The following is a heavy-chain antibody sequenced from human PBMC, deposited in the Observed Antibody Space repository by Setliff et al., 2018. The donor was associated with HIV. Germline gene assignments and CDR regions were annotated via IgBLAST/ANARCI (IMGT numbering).Heavy chain of an antibody. CDR1: GGSISSGGYY. V-gene: IGHV4-31*03. CDR3: ARALRRVTGSEWFDP. Sequence: SETLSLTCTVSGGSISSGGYYWSWIRQHPGKGLEWIGYIYYSGSTYYNPSLKSRVTISVDTSKNQFSLKLSSVTAADTAVYYCARALRRVTGSEWFDPWGQGTLVTAPQ. J-gene: IGHJ5*02. CDR2: IYYSGST. D-gene: IGHD2-21*02.